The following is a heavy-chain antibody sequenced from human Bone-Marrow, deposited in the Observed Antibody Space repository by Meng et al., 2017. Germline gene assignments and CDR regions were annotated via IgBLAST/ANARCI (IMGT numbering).Heavy chain of an antibody. V-gene: IGHV2-5*01. CDR2: IYWNDDK. CDR1: GFSLSTSGEG. J-gene: IGHJ3*02. Sequence: SGPTLVKPTQTLTLSCTFSGFSLSTSGEGVGWIRQPPGKALEWLALIYWNDDKRYRPSLKSRLTISKDTSKNQVVLTMTNMDPVDIATYYCAHLWFGELPNAFDIWGQGTMVTVSS. D-gene: IGHD3-10*01. CDR3: AHLWFGELPNAFDI.